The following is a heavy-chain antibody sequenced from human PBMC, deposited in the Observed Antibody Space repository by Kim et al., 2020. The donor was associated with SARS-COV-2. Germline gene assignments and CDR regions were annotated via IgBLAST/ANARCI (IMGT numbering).Heavy chain of an antibody. D-gene: IGHD3-3*01. V-gene: IGHV3-30*18. CDR2: ISYDGSNK. Sequence: GGSLRLSCAASGFTFSSYGMHWVRQAPGKGLEWVAVISYDGSNKYYADSVKGRFTISRDNSKNTLYLQMNSLRAEYTAVNYCAKDQYYDFWSGYQVEELDKRDYWGQGTLVTVSS. CDR3: AKDQYYDFWSGYQVEELDKRDY. CDR1: GFTFSSYG. J-gene: IGHJ4*02.